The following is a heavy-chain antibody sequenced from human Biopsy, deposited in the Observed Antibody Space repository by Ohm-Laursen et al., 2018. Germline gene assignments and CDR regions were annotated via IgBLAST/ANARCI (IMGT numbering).Heavy chain of an antibody. D-gene: IGHD3-3*01. J-gene: IGHJ5*02. CDR3: ARDPYDFCGGCPFDP. V-gene: IGHV3-23*01. Sequence: SLRLSCAASGFTFSSHAMSWVRQAPGKGLECVSVINGSGGSTYYADPVKGRFTIFRDNSKNTLYLQMNSLRAEDTAMYYCARDPYDFCGGCPFDPWGQGTLVTVS. CDR1: GFTFSSHA. CDR2: INGSGGST.